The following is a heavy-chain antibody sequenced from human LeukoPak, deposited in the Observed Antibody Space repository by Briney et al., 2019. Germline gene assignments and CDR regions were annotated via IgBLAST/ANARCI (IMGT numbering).Heavy chain of an antibody. CDR1: GGSISSGGYY. D-gene: IGHD1-14*01. CDR2: ILYSGST. Sequence: SETLSLTCTVSGGSISSGGYYWSWIRQYPGKGLDWIGYILYSGSTYYNPSLRSRATISLDTSKNQFSLRLTSVTAADTAVYYCARSSSTYHEGFDYWGQGTLVTVSS. V-gene: IGHV4-31*03. CDR3: ARSSSTYHEGFDY. J-gene: IGHJ4*02.